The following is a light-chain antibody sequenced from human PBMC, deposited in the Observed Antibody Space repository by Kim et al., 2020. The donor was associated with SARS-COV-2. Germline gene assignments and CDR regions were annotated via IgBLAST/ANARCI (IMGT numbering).Light chain of an antibody. Sequence: SYELTQPPSVSVSPGQTVSITCSGDKLGEKYACWYQQKPGQSPVVVIYQDSKRPSGIPERFSGSNSGNTATLTNSGTQAMDEADYYCQAWDSTTNVFGSGTKVTVL. CDR2: QDS. CDR1: KLGEKY. V-gene: IGLV3-1*01. CDR3: QAWDSTTNV. J-gene: IGLJ1*01.